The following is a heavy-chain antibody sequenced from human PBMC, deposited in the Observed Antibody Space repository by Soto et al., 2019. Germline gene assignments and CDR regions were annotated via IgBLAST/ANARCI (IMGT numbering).Heavy chain of an antibody. CDR3: ARGPVAAAFSLHFDS. V-gene: IGHV3-53*01. CDR2: IYSAGNT. Sequence: GGSLRLSCAASGFTVSSNYMTWVRQAPGKGLEWVSIIYSAGNTYYADSVKGRFTISRDNSKNTLYLQMNSLRAEDTAVYYCARGPVAAAFSLHFDSWGQGTLVTVSS. J-gene: IGHJ4*02. CDR1: GFTVSSNY. D-gene: IGHD2-15*01.